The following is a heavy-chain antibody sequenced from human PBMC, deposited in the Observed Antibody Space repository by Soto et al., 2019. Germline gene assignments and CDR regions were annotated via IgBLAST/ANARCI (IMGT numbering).Heavy chain of an antibody. Sequence: SETLSLTCSVSGDSINSDKYYWGWIRQPPGKGLEWIGSIYFRGNTYYNPSLQTRVTISLYKSNSQFSLKLNSVTAADSAVYFCARLEGLATISYYFDFWGQGALVTVSS. CDR2: IYFRGNT. CDR1: GDSINSDKYY. D-gene: IGHD3-9*01. CDR3: ARLEGLATISYYFDF. V-gene: IGHV4-39*01. J-gene: IGHJ4*02.